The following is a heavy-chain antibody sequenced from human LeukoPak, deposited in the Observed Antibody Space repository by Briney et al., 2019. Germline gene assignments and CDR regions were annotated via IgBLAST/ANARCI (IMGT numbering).Heavy chain of an antibody. CDR3: GRGHVDLIDH. CDR1: GFTFRSSW. D-gene: IGHD5-24*01. V-gene: IGHV3-74*01. CDR2: LNGDGSIT. Sequence: GESLKISCAASGFTFRSSWMHWVRQAPGKVLMWMSRLNGDGSITSSADSLKGRFIISRDNAKNTLYLQMNSLRAEDTAIYFCGRGHVDLIDHWGRGTLVTVSS. J-gene: IGHJ4*02.